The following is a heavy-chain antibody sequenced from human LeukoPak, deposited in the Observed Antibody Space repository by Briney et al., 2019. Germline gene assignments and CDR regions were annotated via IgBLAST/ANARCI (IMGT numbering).Heavy chain of an antibody. J-gene: IGHJ5*02. D-gene: IGHD3-10*01. Sequence: PGGSLRLSCAASGFTFSSYAMSWVRQAPGKGLEWVSAISGSGGSTYYADSVKGRFTISRDNSKNTLYLQMNNLRAEDTAVYYCSRSTPMRYYGSGSYHPNWFDPWGQGTLVTVSS. V-gene: IGHV3-23*01. CDR3: SRSTPMRYYGSGSYHPNWFDP. CDR2: ISGSGGST. CDR1: GFTFSSYA.